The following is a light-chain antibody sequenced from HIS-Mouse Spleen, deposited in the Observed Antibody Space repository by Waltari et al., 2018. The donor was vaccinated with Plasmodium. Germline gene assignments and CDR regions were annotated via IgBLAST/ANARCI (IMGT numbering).Light chain of an antibody. J-gene: IGKJ3*01. CDR1: QDISNY. Sequence: DIQMTQSPSSLSASVGDRVTITCQASQDISNYLNWYQQKPGKAPNLLNYDASNLETGVPSRLSGSGSGTDFTFTISSLQPEDIATYYCQQYDNLPPLFTFGPGTKVDIK. V-gene: IGKV1-33*01. CDR2: DAS. CDR3: QQYDNLPPLFT.